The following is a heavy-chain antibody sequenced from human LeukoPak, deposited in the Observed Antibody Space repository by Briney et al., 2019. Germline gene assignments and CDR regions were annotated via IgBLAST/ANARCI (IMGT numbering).Heavy chain of an antibody. D-gene: IGHD3-22*01. CDR1: GFTFSSYA. CDR3: AKYSSGYYSRTFDY. V-gene: IGHV3-23*01. Sequence: GGSLRLSCAASGFTFSSYAMSWVRQAPGKGLEWVWAMSVSGGSTYYADSVNRRVTISRDNSKNTLSLQMHSLRAEDTAVYYCAKYSSGYYSRTFDYWGQGTLVTVSS. J-gene: IGHJ4*02. CDR2: MSVSGGST.